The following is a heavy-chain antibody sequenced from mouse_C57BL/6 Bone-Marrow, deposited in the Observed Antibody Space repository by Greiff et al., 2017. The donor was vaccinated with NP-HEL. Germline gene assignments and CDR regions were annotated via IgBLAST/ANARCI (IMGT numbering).Heavy chain of an antibody. J-gene: IGHJ3*01. V-gene: IGHV1-82*01. CDR1: GYAFSSSW. Sequence: QVQLQQSGPELVKPGASVKISCKASGYAFSSSWMNWVKQRPGKGLEWIGRIYPGDGDTNYNGKFKGKATLTADESSSTAYMQLSSLTSEDSAVYFCARGGPTVVAPAGFAYWGQGTLVTVSA. CDR3: ARGGPTVVAPAGFAY. CDR2: IYPGDGDT. D-gene: IGHD1-1*01.